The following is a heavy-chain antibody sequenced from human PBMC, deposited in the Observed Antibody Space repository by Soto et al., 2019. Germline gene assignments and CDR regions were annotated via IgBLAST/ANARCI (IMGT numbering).Heavy chain of an antibody. CDR1: GYTFTSYG. CDR2: ISAYNGNT. Sequence: QVQLVQSGAEVKKPGASVKVSCKASGYTFTSYGISWVRQAPGQGLEWMGWISAYNGNTNYAQKLQGRVTMTTDTSPSTAYMERRRLRSDVTAVYYCARDGYCSGGSCYWDFDYWGEGTLVTVSS. J-gene: IGHJ4*02. CDR3: ARDGYCSGGSCYWDFDY. V-gene: IGHV1-18*01. D-gene: IGHD2-15*01.